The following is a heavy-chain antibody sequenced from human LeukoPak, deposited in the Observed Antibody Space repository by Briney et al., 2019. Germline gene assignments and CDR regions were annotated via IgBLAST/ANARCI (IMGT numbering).Heavy chain of an antibody. CDR3: ATAYCSGGSCGAWFDP. Sequence: GASGKVSCKASGYTFTSYEINWVRQATGQGLEWMGWMNPNSGNTGYAQKFQGRVTMTRNTSISTAYMELSSLRSEDTAVYDCATAYCSGGSCGAWFDPWGQGTLVTVSS. D-gene: IGHD2-15*01. CDR2: MNPNSGNT. V-gene: IGHV1-8*01. CDR1: GYTFTSYE. J-gene: IGHJ5*02.